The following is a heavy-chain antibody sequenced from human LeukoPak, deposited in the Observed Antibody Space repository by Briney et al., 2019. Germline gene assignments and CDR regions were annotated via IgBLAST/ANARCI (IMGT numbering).Heavy chain of an antibody. V-gene: IGHV4-34*01. D-gene: IGHD2-21*02. J-gene: IGHJ6*02. CDR1: GGSFSGYY. CDR3: AGGGDLYYYYGMDV. Sequence: SETLSLTCAVYGGSFSGYYWSWIRQPPGKGLEWIGEINHSGSTNYNPSLKSRVTISVDTSKNQFSLKLSSVTAADTAVYYCAGGGDLYYYYGMDVWGQGTTVTVSS. CDR2: INHSGST.